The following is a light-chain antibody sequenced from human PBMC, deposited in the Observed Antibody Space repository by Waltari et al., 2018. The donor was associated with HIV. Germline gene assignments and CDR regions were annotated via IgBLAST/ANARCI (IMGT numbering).Light chain of an antibody. CDR3: MQALQTPWT. V-gene: IGKV2-28*01. J-gene: IGKJ1*01. Sequence: DIVMTQSPLSLPVTPGEPASIACRSSQSLLHSNGYKYLDWYLQKPGQTPQLLIYLGSNRASGVPDRFSGSGSGTDFTLTSSRVEAEDVGVYYCMQALQTPWTFGQGTKVEIK. CDR2: LGS. CDR1: QSLLHSNGYKY.